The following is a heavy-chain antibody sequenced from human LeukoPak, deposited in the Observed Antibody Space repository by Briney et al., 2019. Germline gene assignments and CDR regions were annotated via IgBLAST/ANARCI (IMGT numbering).Heavy chain of an antibody. CDR3: ARHITPHRRFRLDI. Sequence: GGSLRLSCAASGFTFSSYSMNWVRQAPGKGLEWVSSISSSSSYIYYADSVKGRFTISRDNAKNSLYLQMNSLRAEDTAVYYCARHITPHRRFRLDIWGQGTMVTVSS. J-gene: IGHJ3*02. CDR2: ISSSSSYI. D-gene: IGHD2-21*01. CDR1: GFTFSSYS. V-gene: IGHV3-21*01.